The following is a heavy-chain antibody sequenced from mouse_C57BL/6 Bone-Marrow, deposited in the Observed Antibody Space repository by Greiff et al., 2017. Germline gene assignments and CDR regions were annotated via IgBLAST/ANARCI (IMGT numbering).Heavy chain of an antibody. V-gene: IGHV1-62-3*01. CDR2: IDPNSGGT. CDR1: GYTFTSYW. J-gene: IGHJ4*01. Sequence: QVQLQQPGAELVKPGASVKLSCKASGYTFTSYWMHWVKQRPGRGLEWIGRIDPNSGGTTYNEKFKSKAPLTVDKPSSTAYMQLSSLTSEDSAVYYCARQAIPNDYGSSGYAMDYWGQGTSVTVSS. CDR3: ARQAIPNDYGSSGYAMDY. D-gene: IGHD1-1*01.